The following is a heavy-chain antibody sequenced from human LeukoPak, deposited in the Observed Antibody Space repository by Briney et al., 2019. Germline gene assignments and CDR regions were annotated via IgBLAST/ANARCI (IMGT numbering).Heavy chain of an antibody. D-gene: IGHD3-10*01. Sequence: PSETLSLTCAVYGGSFSGYYWSWIRQPPGKVLEWIGEINHSGSTNYNPSLKSRVTISVDTSKNQFSLKLSSVTAADTAVYYCARGGWYYYGSGSRSRYFDYWGQGTLVTVSS. CDR1: GGSFSGYY. CDR3: ARGGWYYYGSGSRSRYFDY. V-gene: IGHV4-34*01. J-gene: IGHJ4*02. CDR2: INHSGST.